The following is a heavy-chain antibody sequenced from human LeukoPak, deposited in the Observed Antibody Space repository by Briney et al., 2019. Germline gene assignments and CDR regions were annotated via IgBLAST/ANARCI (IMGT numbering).Heavy chain of an antibody. J-gene: IGHJ4*02. CDR2: INPNSGGT. D-gene: IGHD5-18*01. Sequence: GASVKVSCKASGYTFTGYYMHWVRQAPGQGLEWMGWINPNSGGTNYAQKFQGRVTMTRDTSISTAYMELSRLRSDDTAVYYCAREEGDSYGPYPQDYFDYWGQGTLVTVSS. CDR1: GYTFTGYY. V-gene: IGHV1-2*02. CDR3: AREEGDSYGPYPQDYFDY.